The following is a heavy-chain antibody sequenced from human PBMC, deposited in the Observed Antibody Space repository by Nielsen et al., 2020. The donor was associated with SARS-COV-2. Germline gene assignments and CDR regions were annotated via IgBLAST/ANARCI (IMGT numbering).Heavy chain of an antibody. D-gene: IGHD3-9*01. CDR1: GFTFSSYW. CDR2: IKQDGSEK. J-gene: IGHJ3*02. CDR3: ARSRGARLRYFDWLGRDAFDI. V-gene: IGHV3-7*03. Sequence: GGSLRLSCAASGFTFSSYWMSWVRQAPGKGLEWVANIKQDGSEKYYVDSVKGRFTISRDNAKNSLYLQMNSLRAADTAVYYCARSRGARLRYFDWLGRDAFDIWGQGTMVTVSS.